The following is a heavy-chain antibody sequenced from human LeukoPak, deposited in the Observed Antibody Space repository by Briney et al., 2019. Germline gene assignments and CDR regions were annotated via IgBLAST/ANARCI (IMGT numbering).Heavy chain of an antibody. CDR2: INHSGST. J-gene: IGHJ5*02. D-gene: IGHD3-3*01. CDR3: ASRNYDFWSGYYESYNWFDP. V-gene: IGHV4-30-2*01. CDR1: GGSISSGGYY. Sequence: PSQTLSLTCTVSGGSISSGGYYWSWIRQPPGKGLEWIGEINHSGSTNYNPSLKSRVTISVDTSKNQFSLKLGSVTAADTAVYYCASRNYDFWSGYYESYNWFDPWGQGTLVTVSS.